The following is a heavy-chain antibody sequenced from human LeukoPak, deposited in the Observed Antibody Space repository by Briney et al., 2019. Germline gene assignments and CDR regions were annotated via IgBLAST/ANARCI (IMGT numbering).Heavy chain of an antibody. Sequence: GGSLRLSCAASGFTFSSYGMHWVRQAPGKGLEWVAVISYDGSNKYYADSVKGRFTISRDNSKNTLYLQMNSLRAEDTAVYYCAKDLTPYGSGSCYFDYWGQGTLVTVSS. CDR2: ISYDGSNK. D-gene: IGHD3-10*01. CDR1: GFTFSSYG. V-gene: IGHV3-30*18. J-gene: IGHJ4*02. CDR3: AKDLTPYGSGSCYFDY.